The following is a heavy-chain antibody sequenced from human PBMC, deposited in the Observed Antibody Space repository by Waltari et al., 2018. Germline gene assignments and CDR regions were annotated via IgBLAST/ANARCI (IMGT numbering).Heavy chain of an antibody. CDR2: IYPGDSDT. CDR1: GYIFTFYW. V-gene: IGHV5-51*01. D-gene: IGHD1-26*01. CDR3: ARPRGKGWAVPY. Sequence: EVELVQSGAEVKKTGESLRISCKVSGYIFTFYWIGWVRQMPGKGLEWMGIIYPGDSDTTYSPSFQGQVTISADKSTNTAYLHWSSLKASDTAMYYCARPRGKGWAVPYWGQGTLVTVSS. J-gene: IGHJ4*02.